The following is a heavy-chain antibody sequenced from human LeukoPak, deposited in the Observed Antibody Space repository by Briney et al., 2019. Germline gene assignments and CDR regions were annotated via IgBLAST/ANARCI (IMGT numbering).Heavy chain of an antibody. CDR3: AKATVGSGVGFDY. CDR2: ISSSSSYI. J-gene: IGHJ4*02. V-gene: IGHV3-21*01. CDR1: GFTFSSYS. Sequence: PGGSLRLSCAASGFTFSSYSMNWVRQAPGKGLEWVSSISSSSSYIYYADSVKGRFTISRDNSKNTLYLQMNSLRAEDTAVYYCAKATVGSGVGFDYWGQGTLVTVSS. D-gene: IGHD3-3*01.